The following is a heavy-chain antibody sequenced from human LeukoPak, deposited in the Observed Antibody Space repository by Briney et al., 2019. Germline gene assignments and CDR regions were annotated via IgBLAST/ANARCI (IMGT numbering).Heavy chain of an antibody. CDR3: ARVGTGVAGEFDY. D-gene: IGHD6-19*01. Sequence: GASVKVSCKASGGTFSSYAISWVRQAPGQGLEWMGRIIPILGIANYAQKFQGRVTITADKSTSTAYMELSSLRSEDTAVYYCARVGTGVAGEFDYWGQGTLVTVSS. CDR1: GGTFSSYA. J-gene: IGHJ4*02. CDR2: IIPILGIA. V-gene: IGHV1-69*04.